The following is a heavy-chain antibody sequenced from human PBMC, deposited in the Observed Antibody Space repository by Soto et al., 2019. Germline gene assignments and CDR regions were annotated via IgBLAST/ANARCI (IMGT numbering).Heavy chain of an antibody. CDR2: INHSGST. V-gene: IGHV4-34*01. D-gene: IGHD3-10*01. CDR1: GGSFSGYY. Sequence: SETLSLTCAVYGGSFSGYYWSWIRQPPGKGLEWIGEINHSGSTNYNPSLKSRVTISVDTSKNQFSLKLSSVTAADTAVYYCARGAPLLLWFGELSQTEFDPWGQGTLVTVSS. CDR3: ARGAPLLLWFGELSQTEFDP. J-gene: IGHJ5*02.